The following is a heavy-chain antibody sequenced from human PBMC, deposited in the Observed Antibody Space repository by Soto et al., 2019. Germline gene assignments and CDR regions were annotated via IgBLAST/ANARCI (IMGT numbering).Heavy chain of an antibody. V-gene: IGHV1-69*01. Sequence: QVQLVQSGAEVKKPGSSVKVSCKASGGTFSTYPISWVRQAPGQGLEWMGGIIPIFGTANYAQKFQGRVTITADESTSTAYMELSSLRSEDTAVYYCARDRERLGGIVRGSFDYWGQGTLVTVSS. J-gene: IGHJ4*02. CDR3: ARDRERLGGIVRGSFDY. CDR1: GGTFSTYP. D-gene: IGHD3-16*01. CDR2: IIPIFGTA.